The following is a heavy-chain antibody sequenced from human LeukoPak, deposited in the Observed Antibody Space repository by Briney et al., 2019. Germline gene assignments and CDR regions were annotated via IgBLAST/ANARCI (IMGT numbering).Heavy chain of an antibody. D-gene: IGHD2-15*01. CDR2: INQDGSEA. CDR1: GFSFSDYW. Sequence: GGSLRLSCGASGFSFSDYWMTWVRQAPGKGLEWVANINQDGSEAYYVASVKGRFTISRDNSKNSLYLQMTSLRAEDTAVYYCARDGSKSCSGGSCYWNWFDPWGQGTLVTVSS. J-gene: IGHJ5*02. V-gene: IGHV3-7*01. CDR3: ARDGSKSCSGGSCYWNWFDP.